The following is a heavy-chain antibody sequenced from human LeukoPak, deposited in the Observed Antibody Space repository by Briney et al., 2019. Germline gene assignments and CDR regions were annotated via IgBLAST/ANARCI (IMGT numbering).Heavy chain of an antibody. CDR1: GFTFDDYA. D-gene: IGHD3-22*01. Sequence: GRSLRLSCAASGFTFDDYAMHWVRQAPGKGLEWVSGISWNSGSIGYADSVKGRFTISRDNAKNSLYLQMNSLRAEDTALYYCAKGIDSSDYDAFDIWGQGTMVTVSS. CDR2: ISWNSGSI. CDR3: AKGIDSSDYDAFDI. V-gene: IGHV3-9*01. J-gene: IGHJ3*02.